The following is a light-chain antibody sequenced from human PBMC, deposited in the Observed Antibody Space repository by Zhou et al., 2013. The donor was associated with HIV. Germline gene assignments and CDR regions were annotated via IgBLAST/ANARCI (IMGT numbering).Light chain of an antibody. CDR2: AAS. CDR3: QQSYTTPYT. Sequence: DVRLTQSPSSLSASVGDRVTITCRASQSISSYLDWYQQKPGKAPKLLIYAASSLQGGVPSRFSGSGSGTDFTLTITSLQPEDFATYYCQQSYTTPYTFGQGPGWRSN. J-gene: IGKJ2*01. CDR1: QSISSY. V-gene: IGKV1-39*01.